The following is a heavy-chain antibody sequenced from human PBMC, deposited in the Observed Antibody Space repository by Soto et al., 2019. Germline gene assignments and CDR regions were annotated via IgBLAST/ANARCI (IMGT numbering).Heavy chain of an antibody. CDR3: ATLVRWFGDPPFNHGRAV. J-gene: IGHJ6*02. CDR2: IYPGDSDT. V-gene: IGHV5-51*01. CDR1: GYSFTSYW. Sequence: PGESLKISCKGSGYSFTSYWIGWVRQMPGKGLEWMGIIYPGDSDTRYSPSFQGQVTISADKSISTAYLQWSSLKASDTAMYYCATLVRWFGDPPFNHGRAVWGQGTTVTAS. D-gene: IGHD3-10*01.